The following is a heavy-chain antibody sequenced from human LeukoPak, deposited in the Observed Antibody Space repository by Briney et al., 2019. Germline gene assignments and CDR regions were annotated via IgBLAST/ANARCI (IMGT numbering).Heavy chain of an antibody. D-gene: IGHD3-22*01. CDR3: ATTNDGGGYQWGDFFDF. V-gene: IGHV1-69*04. CDR1: GGTSNSHA. J-gene: IGHJ4*02. CDR2: IIPNLGTT. Sequence: SVKVSCKASGGTSNSHAISWVRRAPGQGLEWMGRIIPNLGTTNHAQNFQDRVTLTADKSTNTAYMELTSLTSDDTAVYYCATTNDGGGYQWGDFFDFWGQGTLVTVSS.